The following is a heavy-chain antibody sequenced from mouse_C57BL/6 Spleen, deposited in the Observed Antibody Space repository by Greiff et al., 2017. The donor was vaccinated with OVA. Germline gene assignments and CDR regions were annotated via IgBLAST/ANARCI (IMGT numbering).Heavy chain of an antibody. V-gene: IGHV1-52*01. J-gene: IGHJ1*03. Sequence: VQLQQPGAELVRPGSSVKLSCKASGYTFTSYWMHWVKQRPIQGLEWIGNIDPSDSETHYNQKFKDKATLTVDKSSRTAYMQLSSLTSEDSAVYSGAGGFGYGSSYWYFDVWGTGTTVTVSS. CDR2: IDPSDSET. D-gene: IGHD1-1*01. CDR1: GYTFTSYW. CDR3: AGGFGYGSSYWYFDV.